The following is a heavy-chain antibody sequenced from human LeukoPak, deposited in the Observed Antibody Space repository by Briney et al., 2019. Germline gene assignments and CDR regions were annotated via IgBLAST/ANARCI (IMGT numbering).Heavy chain of an antibody. V-gene: IGHV1-18*04. CDR1: GYTFTGYY. Sequence: ASVKVSCKASGYTFTGYYMHWVRQAPGQGLEWMGWISTYNGNTNYAQKLQGRITMTTDTSTSTAHMELRSLRSDDTAVYYCARSATVTPHYFDYWGQGTLVTVSS. J-gene: IGHJ4*02. CDR2: ISTYNGNT. CDR3: ARSATVTPHYFDY. D-gene: IGHD4-17*01.